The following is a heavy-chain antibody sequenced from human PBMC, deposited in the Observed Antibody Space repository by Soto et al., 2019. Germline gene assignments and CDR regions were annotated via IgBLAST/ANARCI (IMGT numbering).Heavy chain of an antibody. Sequence: QVQLQESGPGLVKPSETLSLTCTVSGGSISSYSWSWIRQPPGKGLEWIGYVSYSGSTDYSPSLKSRVTISVDTSKNHFSLKLSSVTAADTAVYYCARFILASSGYYYVYYFDYWGQGALVTVSS. D-gene: IGHD3-22*01. CDR3: ARFILASSGYYYVYYFDY. J-gene: IGHJ4*02. CDR1: GGSISSYS. CDR2: VSYSGST. V-gene: IGHV4-59*01.